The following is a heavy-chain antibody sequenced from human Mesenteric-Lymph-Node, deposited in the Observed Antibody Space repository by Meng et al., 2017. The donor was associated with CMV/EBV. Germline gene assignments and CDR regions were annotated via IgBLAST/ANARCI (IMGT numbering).Heavy chain of an antibody. CDR1: GFTFSTYG. D-gene: IGHD5-24*01. V-gene: IGHV3-33*01. J-gene: IGHJ4*02. CDR3: AREMATMNY. CDR2: TWFDGSNK. Sequence: LRLSCGASGFTFSTYGMHWVRQAPGKGLEWVAVTWFDGSNKYYADSVKGRFTISRDNSKNTLYLQMNRLRAEDTAVYYCAREMATMNYWGQGTLVTVSS.